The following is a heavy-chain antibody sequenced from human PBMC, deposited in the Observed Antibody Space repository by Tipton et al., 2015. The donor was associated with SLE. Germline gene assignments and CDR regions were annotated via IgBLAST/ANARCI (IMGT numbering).Heavy chain of an antibody. Sequence: TLSLTCTVSGDSISSYYWSWIRQPPGKGLEWVGYIYYSGGTNYNPSLKSRVTISVDTSKNQFSLKLSSVTAADTAVYYCARKDLGYYGSGGYWYFDLWGRGTLVTVSS. J-gene: IGHJ2*01. V-gene: IGHV4-59*01. CDR2: IYYSGGT. CDR3: ARKDLGYYGSGGYWYFDL. CDR1: GDSISSYY. D-gene: IGHD3-10*01.